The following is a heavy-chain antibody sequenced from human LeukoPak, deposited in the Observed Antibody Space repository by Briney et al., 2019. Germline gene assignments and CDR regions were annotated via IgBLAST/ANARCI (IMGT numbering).Heavy chain of an antibody. V-gene: IGHV1-2*02. J-gene: IGHJ6*03. CDR3: ARGGYSSWYLGYDYYYMDV. D-gene: IGHD6-13*01. Sequence: GASVKVSCKASGYTFTSYDINWVRQATGQGLEWMGWINPNSGVTNYAQKLQGRVTITRDTSIDTAYMQLGSLRSDDTAVYYCARGGYSSWYLGYDYYYMDVWGKGTTVTISS. CDR1: GYTFTSYD. CDR2: INPNSGVT.